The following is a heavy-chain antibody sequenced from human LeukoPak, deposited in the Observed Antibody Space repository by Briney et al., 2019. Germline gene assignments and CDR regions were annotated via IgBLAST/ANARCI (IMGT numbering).Heavy chain of an antibody. CDR1: GFTFSTYA. CDR3: ARGFYDFWSGYFFDY. CDR2: ISGSGDST. D-gene: IGHD3-3*01. Sequence: GGSLRLSCAASGFTFSTYAVNWVRQAPGKGLEWVSTISGSGDSTYYADSVKGRFTISRDNSKDTLYLQMNSLRAEDTAVYYCARGFYDFWSGYFFDYWGQGTLVTVSS. J-gene: IGHJ4*02. V-gene: IGHV3-23*01.